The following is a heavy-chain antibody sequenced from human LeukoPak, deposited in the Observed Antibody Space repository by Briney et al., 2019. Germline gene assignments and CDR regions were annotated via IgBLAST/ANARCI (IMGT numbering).Heavy chain of an antibody. CDR3: AREVRGGASAQ. J-gene: IGHJ4*02. CDR2: IYSDGTI. Sequence: WGSLRLSCSASGFTVSSNYMGGVRQVPGKGLEWVSVIYSDGTISYADSVKGRFTLSRDNSENTLYLQMNSLRVEDTAVYYCAREVRGGASAQWGQGTLVTVSS. D-gene: IGHD1-1*01. CDR1: GFTVSSNY. V-gene: IGHV3-66*01.